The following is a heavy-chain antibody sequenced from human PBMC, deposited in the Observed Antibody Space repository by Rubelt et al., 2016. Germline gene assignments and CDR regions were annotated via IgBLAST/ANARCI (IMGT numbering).Heavy chain of an antibody. V-gene: IGHV3-23*01. CDR1: GFSFNTYA. J-gene: IGHJ4*02. Sequence: VGSLRLSCAASGFSFNTYAMSWVRQAPGKGLEWVSAISGSAGMPYYSDSVKGRFAISRDNSKNTLYLQMNSLRAEDTAVYYCSRDVAAGLDYWGQGTLVTVSS. CDR2: ISGSAGMP. CDR3: SRDVAAGLDY.